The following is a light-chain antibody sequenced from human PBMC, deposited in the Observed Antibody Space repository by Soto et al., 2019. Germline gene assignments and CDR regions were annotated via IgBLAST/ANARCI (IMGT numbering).Light chain of an antibody. CDR3: QQANSFPIT. CDR1: QGISTW. V-gene: IGKV1-12*01. Sequence: EIQMTQCPSSVSASVGDRFTITCRASQGISTWLAWYQQKAGKAPNLLIYGASNLHSGVPSRFSGSGSGTNFTLTISSLQPEDFATYYCQQANSFPITFGQGTRLEIK. J-gene: IGKJ5*01. CDR2: GAS.